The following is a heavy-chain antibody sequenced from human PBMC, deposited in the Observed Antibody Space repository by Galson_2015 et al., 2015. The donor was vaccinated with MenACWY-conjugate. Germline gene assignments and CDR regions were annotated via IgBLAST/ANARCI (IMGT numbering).Heavy chain of an antibody. CDR1: GFTFTGYE. V-gene: IGHV3-48*03. CDR2: ISKSGSHI. J-gene: IGHJ6*03. CDR3: ARVATWIHQYYYYMDV. Sequence: SLRLSCAVSGFTFTGYEFNWVRQAPGKGLEWLSYISKSGSHIYYADSVKGRFTISRDNTKKSLFLQMNSLTAGDTAVYYCARVATWIHQYYYYMDVWGKGTTVTVSS. D-gene: IGHD5-18*01.